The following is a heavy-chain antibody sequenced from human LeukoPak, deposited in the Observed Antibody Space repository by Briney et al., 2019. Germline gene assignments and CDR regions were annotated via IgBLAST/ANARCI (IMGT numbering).Heavy chain of an antibody. CDR2: ISSSGSTK. CDR1: GFTFSSYE. D-gene: IGHD1-14*01. CDR3: ASGTQSDC. Sequence: PGGSLRLSCEASGFTFSSYEMNWVRQAPGKGLEWVSYISSSGSTKSYADSVRGRFTISRDNTKNSLFLQMNSLRAEDTAVYYCASGTQSDCWGQGTLVTVSS. V-gene: IGHV3-48*03. J-gene: IGHJ4*02.